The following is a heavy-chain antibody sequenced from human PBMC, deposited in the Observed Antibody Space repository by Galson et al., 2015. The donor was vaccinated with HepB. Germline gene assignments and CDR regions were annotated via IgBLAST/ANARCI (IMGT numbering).Heavy chain of an antibody. CDR3: ARVTGLYKYGSGTLDY. V-gene: IGHV3-21*01. CDR1: GFTFSTYS. D-gene: IGHD3-10*01. CDR2: ISSSSSYI. Sequence: SLRLSCAASGFTFSTYSMNWVRQAPGKGLEWVSSISSSSSYIYYADSVKGRFTISRDNAKNSLYLQMNSLRAEDTAVYYCARVTGLYKYGSGTLDYWGQGTLVTVSS. J-gene: IGHJ4*02.